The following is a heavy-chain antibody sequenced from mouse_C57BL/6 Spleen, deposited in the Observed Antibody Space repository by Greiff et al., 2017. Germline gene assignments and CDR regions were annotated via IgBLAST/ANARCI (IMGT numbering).Heavy chain of an antibody. CDR1: GFNIKNTY. CDR2: IDPANGNT. CDR3: ARDYYGSSPSFAY. J-gene: IGHJ3*01. V-gene: IGHV14-3*01. D-gene: IGHD1-1*01. Sequence: VHVKQSVAELVRPGASVKLSCTASGFNIKNTYMHWVKQRPEQGLEWIGRIDPANGNTKYAPKFQGKATITADTSSNTAYLQLSSLTSEDTAIYYCARDYYGSSPSFAYWGQGTLVTVSA.